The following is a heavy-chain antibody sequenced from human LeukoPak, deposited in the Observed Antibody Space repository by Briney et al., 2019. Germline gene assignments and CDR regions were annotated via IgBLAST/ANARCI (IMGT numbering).Heavy chain of an antibody. Sequence: ASVKVSCKASGYTFTSYYMHRVRQAPGQGLEWMGIINPSGGSASYAQKFQGRVTMTRDTSTSTVYMELSSLRSEDTAVYYCASGYCSSTSCYPYYMDVWGKGTTVTVSS. D-gene: IGHD2-2*01. CDR1: GYTFTSYY. CDR2: INPSGGSA. CDR3: ASGYCSSTSCYPYYMDV. V-gene: IGHV1-46*01. J-gene: IGHJ6*03.